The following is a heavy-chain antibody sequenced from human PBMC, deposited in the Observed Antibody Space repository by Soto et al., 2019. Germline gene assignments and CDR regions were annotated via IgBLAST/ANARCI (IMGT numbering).Heavy chain of an antibody. CDR3: AKDPGHSGYVSFGGADY. CDR1: GFTFSSYA. V-gene: IGHV3-30-3*01. CDR2: ISYDGSNK. D-gene: IGHD5-12*01. Sequence: GGSLRLSCAASGFTFSSYAMHWVRQAPGKGLEWVAVISYDGSNKYYADSVKGRFTISRDNSKNTLYLQMNSLRAEDTAVYYCAKDPGHSGYVSFGGADYWGQGTLVTVSS. J-gene: IGHJ4*02.